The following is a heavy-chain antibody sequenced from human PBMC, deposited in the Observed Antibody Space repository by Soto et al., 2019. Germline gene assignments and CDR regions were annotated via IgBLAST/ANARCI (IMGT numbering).Heavy chain of an antibody. CDR3: ASLSIGYSSSWQRRGQPANFDY. J-gene: IGHJ4*02. Sequence: SETLSLTCSVSGDSISNSRFYWAWIRQPPGEGLEWIGSIYHTGNAYYNPSLKSRVTISVDTSKNQFSLKLSSVTAADTAVYYCASLSIGYSSSWQRRGQPANFDYWGQGTLVTVSS. V-gene: IGHV4-39*07. CDR2: IYHTGNA. CDR1: GDSISNSRFY. D-gene: IGHD6-13*01.